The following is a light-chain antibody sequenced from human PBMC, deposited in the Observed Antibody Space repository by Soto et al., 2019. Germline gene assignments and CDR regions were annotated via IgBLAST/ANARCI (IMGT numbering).Light chain of an antibody. Sequence: QSALTQPASVSGSPGQSITISCTGTSSDVGGYNYVSWYQQLPGKAPKLMIYEVSNRPSGVSNRFSGSKSGNTASLTISGLQAEDEADYYCSSSAGSSYVFGTGTKVTVL. V-gene: IGLV2-14*01. CDR3: SSSAGSSYV. J-gene: IGLJ1*01. CDR2: EVS. CDR1: SSDVGGYNY.